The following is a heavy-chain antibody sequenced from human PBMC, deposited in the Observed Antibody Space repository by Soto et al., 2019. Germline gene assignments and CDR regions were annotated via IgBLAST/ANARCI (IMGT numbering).Heavy chain of an antibody. D-gene: IGHD2-21*02. CDR1: GFTFSSYA. V-gene: IGHV3-23*01. CDR2: ISGSGAST. Sequence: EVQLLESGGGLVQPGESLRLSCAVSGFTFSSYAMSWVRQAPGKGLEWVSGISGSGASTYYADSVKGRFTISRDNSKNTLYLQMNSLRAEDTAVYYCAKERGFFPDYYFDYWGQGTLVTVSS. J-gene: IGHJ4*02. CDR3: AKERGFFPDYYFDY.